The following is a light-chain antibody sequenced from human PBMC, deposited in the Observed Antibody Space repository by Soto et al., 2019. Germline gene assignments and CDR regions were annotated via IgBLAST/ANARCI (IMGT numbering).Light chain of an antibody. CDR1: SSDVGVYDF. CDR2: DVN. Sequence: QSVLTQPASVSGSPGQSITISCAGTSSDVGVYDFVSWYQQHPGKAPKLLIYDVNNRPAGISNRVSGSKSGNTASLTISGLQAEDEADYYCSSYTTSTTRVFGGGTKLTVL. J-gene: IGLJ2*01. V-gene: IGLV2-14*03. CDR3: SSYTTSTTRV.